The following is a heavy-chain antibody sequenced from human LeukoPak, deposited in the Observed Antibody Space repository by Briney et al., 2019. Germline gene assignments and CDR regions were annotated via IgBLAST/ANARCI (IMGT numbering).Heavy chain of an antibody. J-gene: IGHJ4*02. D-gene: IGHD3-22*01. CDR2: ISGSGGST. CDR3: AKGLVVVITPFDY. V-gene: IGHV3-23*01. CDR1: GFTFSSYA. Sequence: QPGGSLRLSCAASGFTFSSYAMSWVPQAPGKGLECVSAISGSGGSTYYADSVKGRFTISRDNSKNTLYLQMNSLRAEDTAVYYCAKGLVVVITPFDYWGQGTLVTVSS.